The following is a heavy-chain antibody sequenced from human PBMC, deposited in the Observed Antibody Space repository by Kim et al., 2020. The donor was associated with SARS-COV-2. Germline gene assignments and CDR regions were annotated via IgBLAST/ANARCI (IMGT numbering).Heavy chain of an antibody. CDR2: IYYSGST. Sequence: SETLSLTCTVSGGSISSGGYYWSWIRQHPGKGLEWIGYIYYSGSTYYNPSLKSRVTISVDTSKNQFSLKLSSVTAADTAVYYCAREWGRSYRPPRPSYNWFDPWGQGTLVTVSS. V-gene: IGHV4-31*03. D-gene: IGHD1-26*01. CDR3: AREWGRSYRPPRPSYNWFDP. CDR1: GGSISSGGYY. J-gene: IGHJ5*02.